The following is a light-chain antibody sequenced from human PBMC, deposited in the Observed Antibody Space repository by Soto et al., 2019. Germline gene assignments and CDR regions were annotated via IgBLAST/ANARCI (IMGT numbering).Light chain of an antibody. Sequence: EVVLTQSPATLSLSPGERATLSCRASQSFSSYLAWYQQKPGQAPRLLIYDASNRATGIPARFIGSGSGTDFTLTISSLEPEDFAVYYCQQRGNWPRTFGQGTKVEIK. CDR2: DAS. J-gene: IGKJ1*01. CDR3: QQRGNWPRT. V-gene: IGKV3-11*01. CDR1: QSFSSY.